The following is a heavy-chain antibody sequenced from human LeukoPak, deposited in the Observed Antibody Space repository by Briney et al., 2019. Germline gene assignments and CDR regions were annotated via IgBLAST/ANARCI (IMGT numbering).Heavy chain of an antibody. Sequence: SETLSPTCAVYGGSFSGYYWSWIRQPPGKGLEWIGEINHSGSTNYNPSLKSRVTISVDTSKNQFSLKLSSVTAADTAVYYCARDRSAAPPDYWGQGTLVTVSS. CDR1: GGSFSGYY. CDR3: ARDRSAAPPDY. V-gene: IGHV4-34*01. CDR2: INHSGST. J-gene: IGHJ4*02. D-gene: IGHD6-13*01.